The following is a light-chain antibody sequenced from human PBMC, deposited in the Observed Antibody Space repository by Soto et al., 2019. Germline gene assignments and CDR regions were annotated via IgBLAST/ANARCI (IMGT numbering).Light chain of an antibody. V-gene: IGKV3-11*01. CDR2: DAS. CDR1: QSVDIY. CDR3: QQRKYWPPLT. Sequence: EVVVTQSPFTLSLSPGDRATLSCRTSQSVDIYVAWYQQKPGQAPRLLIYDASNRAPGIPSRFSGSGSGTDFTPTISSLEHADFAVYYCQQRKYWPPLTFGGGTKVEIK. J-gene: IGKJ4*01.